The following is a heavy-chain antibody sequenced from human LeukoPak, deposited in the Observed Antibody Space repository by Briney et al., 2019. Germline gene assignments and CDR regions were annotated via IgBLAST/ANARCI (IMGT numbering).Heavy chain of an antibody. CDR1: GLTLSREW. D-gene: IGHD3-16*01. J-gene: IGHJ4*02. CDR2: SNEDGSWT. CDR3: ATFGRNWFVSH. V-gene: IGHV3-74*01. Sequence: GGSLRLSYAASGLTLSREWMHWVRQRQGEGLVWVARSNEDGSWTNYADSVKGRCTIFKDNAKNTLHLQMDGLRDDDTAVYYCATFGRNWFVSHWGQGTLVTVSS.